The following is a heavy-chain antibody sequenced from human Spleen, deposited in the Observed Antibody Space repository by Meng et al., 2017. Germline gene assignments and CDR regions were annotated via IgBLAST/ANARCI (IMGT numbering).Heavy chain of an antibody. J-gene: IGHJ3*01. Sequence: GESLKISCKASGYSFTNYWIGWVRQMPGKGLEWMGIIYPGDSDTRYSPSFQGQVTMSVDKSTNAAYLQWSSLKASDTAMYYCARHIRSDSSGYNDEDYTFELWGQGTMVTVSS. V-gene: IGHV5-51*01. CDR2: IYPGDSDT. CDR3: ARHIRSDSSGYNDEDYTFEL. D-gene: IGHD3-22*01. CDR1: GYSFTNYW.